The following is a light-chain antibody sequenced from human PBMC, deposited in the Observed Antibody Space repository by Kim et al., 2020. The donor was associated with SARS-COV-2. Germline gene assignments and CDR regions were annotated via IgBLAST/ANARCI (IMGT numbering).Light chain of an antibody. CDR1: QSVHNW. CDR2: AAS. J-gene: IGKJ4*01. CDR3: QQTFSYPVT. V-gene: IGKV1-12*01. Sequence: DIRMTQSPSSVSASVGDRVTITCRASQSVHNWLAWYQKKPGKVPKLLIYAASILQSGVPSRFSGSGSGTDFTLTISSLQPEDFATYHCQQTFSYPVTFGGGTKLEI.